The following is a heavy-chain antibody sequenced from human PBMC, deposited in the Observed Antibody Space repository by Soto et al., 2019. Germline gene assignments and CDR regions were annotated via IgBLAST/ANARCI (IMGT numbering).Heavy chain of an antibody. J-gene: IGHJ4*02. CDR1: GFSLSTRDVG. CDR2: VYWDDSK. CDR3: AHCRGGVASF. Sequence: QITLNESGPTLVKPTQTLTLTCTFSGFSLSTRDVGVGWIRQPPGEALEWLGVVYWDDSKTYSPSLESRLTIPQDPPKNQVVLRMTKMDPVDTATYYCAHCRGGVASFWGQGTLVTVSS. D-gene: IGHD2-2*01. V-gene: IGHV2-5*02.